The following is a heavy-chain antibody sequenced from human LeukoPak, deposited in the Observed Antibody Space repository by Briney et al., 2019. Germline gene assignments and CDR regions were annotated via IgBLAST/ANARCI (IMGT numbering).Heavy chain of an antibody. CDR1: GGTFSSYA. J-gene: IGHJ6*03. V-gene: IGHV1-69*05. CDR3: ARARSVTTFFSYYYMDI. D-gene: IGHD4-17*01. CDR2: IIPNFGTA. Sequence: SVKVSCKASGGTFSSYAISWVRQVPGQGLEWMGGIIPNFGTANYAQKLQGRVTMTTDTSTSTPYMELRSLRSDDTAVYYCARARSVTTFFSYYYMDIWGKGTTVTISS.